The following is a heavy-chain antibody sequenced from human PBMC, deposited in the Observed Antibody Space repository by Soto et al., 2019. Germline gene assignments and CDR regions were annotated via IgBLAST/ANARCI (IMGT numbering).Heavy chain of an antibody. CDR3: ARGDHSGYGPDDY. Sequence: ASVKVSSQASGGTCSSHAISWVRQAPGQGLEWMGGIIPIFGTANYAKKLQGRVTITADDSKSTAYMELSSLRSEDTAVYYCARGDHSGYGPDDYWGQGTLVTVSS. V-gene: IGHV1-69*13. D-gene: IGHD5-12*01. CDR2: IIPIFGTA. J-gene: IGHJ4*02. CDR1: GGTCSSHA.